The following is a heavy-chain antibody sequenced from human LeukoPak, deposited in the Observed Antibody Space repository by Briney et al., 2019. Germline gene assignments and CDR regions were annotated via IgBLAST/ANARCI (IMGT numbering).Heavy chain of an antibody. CDR1: GFTVSSNY. D-gene: IGHD3-3*01. V-gene: IGHV3-23*01. Sequence: GGSLRLSCAASGFTVSSNYMSWVRQAPGKGLEWVSTISGSGGSTYYADSVKGRFTISRDNSKNTLYLQMNSLRAEDTAVYYCARAERGHYYDFWSGYYTPLDYWGQGTLVTVSS. CDR2: ISGSGGST. J-gene: IGHJ4*02. CDR3: ARAERGHYYDFWSGYYTPLDY.